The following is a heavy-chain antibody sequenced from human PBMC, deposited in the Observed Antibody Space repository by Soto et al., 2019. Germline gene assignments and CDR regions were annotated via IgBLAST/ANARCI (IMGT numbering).Heavy chain of an antibody. J-gene: IGHJ6*02. V-gene: IGHV1-18*01. D-gene: IGHD3-9*01. Sequence: ASVKVSCKASGYTFTSYGISWVRQAPGQGLEWMGWISAYNGNTNYAQKLQGRVTMTTDTSTSTAYMELRSLRSDDTAVYYCARGQAGILTGYYLAGEPAYYGMDVWGQGTTVTVSS. CDR3: ARGQAGILTGYYLAGEPAYYGMDV. CDR1: GYTFTSYG. CDR2: ISAYNGNT.